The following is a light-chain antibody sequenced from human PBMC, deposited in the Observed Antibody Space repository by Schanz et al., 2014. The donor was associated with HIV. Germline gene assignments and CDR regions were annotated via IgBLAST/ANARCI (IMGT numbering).Light chain of an antibody. CDR2: NTF. CDR3: SSYTSSSTLEI. CDR1: SSNFRSNA. J-gene: IGLJ2*01. Sequence: QSVLTQPPSASGTPGQRVTISCSGSSSNFRSNAVNWYQQLPGTAPRLVIYNTFHRPSGIPDRFSGSKSGTSATLGISGLQSEDEADYYCSSYTSSSTLEIFGGGTKLTVL. V-gene: IGLV1-44*01.